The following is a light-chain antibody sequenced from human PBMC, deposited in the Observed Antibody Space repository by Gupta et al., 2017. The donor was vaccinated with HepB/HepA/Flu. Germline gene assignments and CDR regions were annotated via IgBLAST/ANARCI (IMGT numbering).Light chain of an antibody. V-gene: IGKV1-39*01. CDR2: AAS. J-gene: IGKJ3*01. Sequence: DIQMTQSPSSLSASVGDRVTITCRASQSISSYLNWYQQKPGKAPKLLIYAASSLQSGVPSRFSGSGSGTDFTLTISSLPPEDFATYYCQQSYSTPPFGPGTKVDIK. CDR3: QQSYSTPP. CDR1: QSISSY.